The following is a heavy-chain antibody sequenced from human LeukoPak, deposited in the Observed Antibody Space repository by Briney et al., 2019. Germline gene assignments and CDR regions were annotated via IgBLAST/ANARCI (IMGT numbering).Heavy chain of an antibody. D-gene: IGHD3-10*01. J-gene: IGHJ4*02. Sequence: SQTLSLTCTVSGGSISSGGYYWSWIRQHPGKGLEWIGYIYYGGSTYYNPSLKSRVTISVDTSKNQFSLKLSSVTAADTAVYYCARQRITMVRGVITDWGQGTLVTVSS. CDR2: IYYGGST. CDR3: ARQRITMVRGVITD. V-gene: IGHV4-31*03. CDR1: GGSISSGGYY.